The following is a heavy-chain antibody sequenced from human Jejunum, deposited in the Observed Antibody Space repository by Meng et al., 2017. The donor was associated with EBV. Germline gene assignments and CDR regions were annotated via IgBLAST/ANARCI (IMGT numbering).Heavy chain of an antibody. Sequence: QVQLVQSGAEVKKPGASVKLSCKTSGYTFIDYHVHWVRQAPGQGLEWMGILNPNNGATSYAQRIRGRVTMTRDTSTSTVCMELSSLRSEDTALYYCVGEIVAPYSFDQWGQGTLVTVSS. CDR3: VGEIVAPYSFDQ. CDR1: GYTFIDYH. D-gene: IGHD5-12*01. CDR2: LNPNNGAT. J-gene: IGHJ4*02. V-gene: IGHV1-46*01.